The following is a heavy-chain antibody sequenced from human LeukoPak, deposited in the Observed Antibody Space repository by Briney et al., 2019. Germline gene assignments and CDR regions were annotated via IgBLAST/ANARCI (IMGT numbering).Heavy chain of an antibody. D-gene: IGHD1-26*01. CDR3: AALGGSYYQAYYFDY. CDR2: INPSGGST. CDR1: GYTFTSYY. J-gene: IGHJ4*02. V-gene: IGHV1-46*01. Sequence: ASVKVSCKASGYTFTSYYMHWVRQAPGQGLEWMGIINPSGGSTSYAQKFQGGVTMTRDTSTSTVYMELSSLRSEDTAVYYCAALGGSYYQAYYFDYWGQGTLVTVSS.